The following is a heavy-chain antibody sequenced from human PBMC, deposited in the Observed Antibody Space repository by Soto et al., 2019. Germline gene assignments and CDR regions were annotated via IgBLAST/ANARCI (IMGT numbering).Heavy chain of an antibody. CDR3: AHSGTEYYGSGSYSYFDY. J-gene: IGHJ4*02. V-gene: IGHV2-5*01. CDR1: GFSLSTSGVG. Sequence: QITLKESGPTLVKPTQTLTLTCTFSGFSLSTSGVGVGWIRQPPGKALKWLALIYWNDDKRYSPSLKSRLTITKDTSKNQVVLTMTNMDPVDTATYYCAHSGTEYYGSGSYSYFDYWGQGTLVTVSS. CDR2: IYWNDDK. D-gene: IGHD3-10*01.